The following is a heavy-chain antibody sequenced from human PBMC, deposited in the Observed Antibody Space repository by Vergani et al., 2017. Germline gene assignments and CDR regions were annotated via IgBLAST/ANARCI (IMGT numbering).Heavy chain of an antibody. J-gene: IGHJ4*02. V-gene: IGHV3-48*03. CDR3: ARTYDSSGYYLLDY. CDR1: GFTFSSYE. D-gene: IGHD3-22*01. Sequence: EVQLVESGGGLVQPGGSLTLSCAASGFTFSSYEMNWVRQAPGKGLEWVSYISSSGSTIYYADSVKGRFTISRDNAKNSLYLQMNSLRAEDTAVYYCARTYDSSGYYLLDYWGQGTLVTVSS. CDR2: ISSSGSTI.